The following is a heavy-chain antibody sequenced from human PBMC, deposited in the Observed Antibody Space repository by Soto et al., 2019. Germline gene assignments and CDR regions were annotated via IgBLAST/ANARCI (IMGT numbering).Heavy chain of an antibody. J-gene: IGHJ6*03. D-gene: IGHD6-25*01. Sequence: ASVKVSCKASGYTFTSYDINWVRQATGQGLEWMGWMNPNSGNTGYAQKFQGRVTMTRNTSISTAYMELSSLRSEDTAVYYCAGVQRSDYYYYMDVWGKGTTVTVSS. CDR3: AGVQRSDYYYYMDV. V-gene: IGHV1-8*01. CDR1: GYTFTSYD. CDR2: MNPNSGNT.